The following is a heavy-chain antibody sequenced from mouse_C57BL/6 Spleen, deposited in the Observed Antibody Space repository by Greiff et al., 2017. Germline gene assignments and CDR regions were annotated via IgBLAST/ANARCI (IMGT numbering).Heavy chain of an antibody. CDR2: INYDGSST. J-gene: IGHJ4*01. CDR1: GFTFSDYY. V-gene: IGHV5-16*01. D-gene: IGHD2-4*01. CDR3: ARESDYDGYYAMDY. Sequence: DVHLVESEGGLVQPGSSMKLSCTASGFTFSDYYMAWVRQVPEKGLEWVANINYDGSSTYYLDSLKSRFIISRDNAKNILYLQMSSLKSEDTATYYCARESDYDGYYAMDYWGQGTSVTVSS.